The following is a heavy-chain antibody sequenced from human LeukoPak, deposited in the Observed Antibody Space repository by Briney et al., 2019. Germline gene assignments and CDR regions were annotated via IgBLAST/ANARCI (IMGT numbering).Heavy chain of an antibody. V-gene: IGHV1-46*01. CDR1: GYTFTSYY. CDR2: INPSGGST. D-gene: IGHD2-2*02. Sequence: GASVKVSCKASGYTFTSYYMHWVRQAPGQGLEWMGIINPSGGSTSYAQKFQGRVTMTRDTSTSTVYMELSSLRSGDTAVYYCARFCSSTSCYIDGWDYWGQGTLVTVSS. J-gene: IGHJ4*02. CDR3: ARFCSSTSCYIDGWDY.